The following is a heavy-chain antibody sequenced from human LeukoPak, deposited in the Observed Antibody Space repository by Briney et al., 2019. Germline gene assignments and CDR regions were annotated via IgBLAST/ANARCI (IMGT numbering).Heavy chain of an antibody. CDR3: ARGGDYVFGNAFDI. CDR1: GYTFTSYD. D-gene: IGHD4-17*01. V-gene: IGHV1-8*01. J-gene: IGHJ3*02. Sequence: ASVKVSCKASGYTFTSYDINWVRQATGQGLEWMGWMNPNSGNTGYAQKFQGRVTMTRNTSISTAYMELSSLRSEDAAVYYCARGGDYVFGNAFDIWGQGTMVTVSS. CDR2: MNPNSGNT.